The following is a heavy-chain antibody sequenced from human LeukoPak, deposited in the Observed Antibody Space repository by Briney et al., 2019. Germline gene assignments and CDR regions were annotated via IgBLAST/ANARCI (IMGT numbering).Heavy chain of an antibody. CDR1: GYTFTSYD. D-gene: IGHD2-2*01. J-gene: IGHJ5*02. Sequence: ASVKVSCKASGYTFTSYDINWVRQATGQGLEWTGWMNPNSGNTGYAQKFQGRVTITADESTSTAYMELSSLRSDDTAVYNCARVVTPRYCSTTSCYWKGWFDPWGQGTLVTVSS. CDR3: ARVVTPRYCSTTSCYWKGWFDP. CDR2: MNPNSGNT. V-gene: IGHV1-8*01.